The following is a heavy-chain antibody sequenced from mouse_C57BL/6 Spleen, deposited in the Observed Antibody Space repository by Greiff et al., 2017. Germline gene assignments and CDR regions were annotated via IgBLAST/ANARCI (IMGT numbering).Heavy chain of an antibody. J-gene: IGHJ3*01. V-gene: IGHV1-15*01. Sequence: VQLQQSGAELVRPGASVTLSCKASGYTFTDYEMHWVKQTPVHGLEWIGAIDPETGGTAYNQKFKGKAILTADKSSSTAYMELRSLTSEDSAVYYCTRWYYSKGRWFAYWGQGTLVTVSA. CDR1: GYTFTDYE. D-gene: IGHD2-5*01. CDR3: TRWYYSKGRWFAY. CDR2: IDPETGGT.